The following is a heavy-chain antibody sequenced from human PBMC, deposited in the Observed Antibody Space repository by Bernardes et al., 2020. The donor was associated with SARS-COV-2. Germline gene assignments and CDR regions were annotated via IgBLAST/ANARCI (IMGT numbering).Heavy chain of an antibody. V-gene: IGHV5-51*01. CDR3: ARRTTTTYDAFDI. CDR1: AYSFGSYW. Sequence: GESLKISCKGFAYSFGSYWIGWVRQMPGKGLEWMGIILPSASHTRYNSSFQGQVTMSADTSISTAFLQWSTLKASDTAMYFCARRTTTTYDAFDIWGQGTMVAVSS. D-gene: IGHD1-26*01. J-gene: IGHJ3*02. CDR2: ILPSASHT.